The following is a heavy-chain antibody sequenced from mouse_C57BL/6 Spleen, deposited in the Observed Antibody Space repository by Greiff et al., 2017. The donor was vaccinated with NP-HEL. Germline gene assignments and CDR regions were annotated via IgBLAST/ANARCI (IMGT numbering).Heavy chain of an antibody. Sequence: EVMLVESGGDLVKPGGSLKLSCAASGFTFSSYGMSWVRQTPDKRLEWVATISSGGGYTYSLDSVKGRFTISRDNAKNTLYLQMSSLKSEDTAMYYCARVRNWGYFDVWGTGTTVTVSS. D-gene: IGHD4-1*01. CDR1: GFTFSSYG. CDR2: ISSGGGYT. J-gene: IGHJ1*03. CDR3: ARVRNWGYFDV. V-gene: IGHV5-6*02.